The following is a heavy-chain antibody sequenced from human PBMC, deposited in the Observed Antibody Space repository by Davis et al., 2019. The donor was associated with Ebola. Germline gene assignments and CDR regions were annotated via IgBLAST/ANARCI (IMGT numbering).Heavy chain of an antibody. V-gene: IGHV3-74*01. CDR1: GFSFSSSW. J-gene: IGHJ4*02. CDR3: ARSPGGYYDS. D-gene: IGHD3-22*01. Sequence: GESLKISCAASGFSFSSSWMHWVRQAPGRGLVWVSRVSGDGSNTAYADSVKGRFTISRDNAKNTLYLQMSSLGGDDSAVYYCARSPGGYYDSWGQGTLVTVSS. CDR2: VSGDGSNT.